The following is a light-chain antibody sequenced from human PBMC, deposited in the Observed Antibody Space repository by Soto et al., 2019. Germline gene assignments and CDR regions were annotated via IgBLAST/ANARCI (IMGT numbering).Light chain of an antibody. CDR1: QSIISY. V-gene: IGKV1-39*01. J-gene: IGKJ5*01. CDR2: AAS. Sequence: DIQMTQSPSSLSASVGDIVTITFRASQSIISYLNFYQQKPGKAPKLLIYAASSFQSGFPSIFSCSLSVTDFTLTISSLQPEDFATYYCQQSYSTPITFGQGTRLEIK. CDR3: QQSYSTPIT.